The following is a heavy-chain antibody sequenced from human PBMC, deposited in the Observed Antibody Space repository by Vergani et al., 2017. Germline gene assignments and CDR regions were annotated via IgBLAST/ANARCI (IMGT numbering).Heavy chain of an antibody. Sequence: QVQLQESGPGLVKPSETLSLTCTVSGGSISSYYWSWIRQPAGRGLEWLGRIYTSGSTNYNPSLKSRVTMSVDTAKNQFSLKLSSVTAADTAVYYCARDKDGNYYDYYFDYWGQGTLVTVSS. CDR3: ARDKDGNYYDYYFDY. J-gene: IGHJ4*02. V-gene: IGHV4-4*07. CDR2: IYTSGST. D-gene: IGHD1-26*01. CDR1: GGSISSYY.